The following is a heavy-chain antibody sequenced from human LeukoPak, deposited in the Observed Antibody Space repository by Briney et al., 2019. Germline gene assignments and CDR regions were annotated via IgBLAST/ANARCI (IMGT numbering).Heavy chain of an antibody. V-gene: IGHV4-59*02. CDR2: ILYSGTT. Sequence: SETLSLTCTVSGASVTSYYWNWIRQPPGKGLEWIGYILYSGTTNYNPSLNSRVTMSLDTSKNQFSLELSSVTAADTAVYYCARRIIARGLGQEHWFDPWGQGILVTVSS. CDR1: GASVTSYY. D-gene: IGHD3-16*01. J-gene: IGHJ5*02. CDR3: ARRIIARGLGQEHWFDP.